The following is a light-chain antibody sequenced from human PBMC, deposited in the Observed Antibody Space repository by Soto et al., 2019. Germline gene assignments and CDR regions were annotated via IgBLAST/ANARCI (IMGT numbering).Light chain of an antibody. CDR1: QGMSNC. J-gene: IGKJ5*01. Sequence: DIQMTQSPASLSASVAERVIITCRATQGMSNCLDWFQQKPGKAPKSLIYDASSLQSGVPSRLSGSGSGTDFTLTISSLQPEDFATYYCRQYKSYPITFGQGTRLEIK. CDR3: RQYKSYPIT. V-gene: IGKV1-16*01. CDR2: DAS.